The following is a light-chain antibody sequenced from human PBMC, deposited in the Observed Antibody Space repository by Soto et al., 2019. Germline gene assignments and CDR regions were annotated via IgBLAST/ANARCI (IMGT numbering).Light chain of an antibody. CDR2: GNS. V-gene: IGLV1-40*01. CDR3: QSYDSSLSGYV. CDR1: SSNIGAGYD. J-gene: IGLJ1*01. Sequence: QSVLTQPPSVSGAPGQRVTISCTGGSSNIGAGYDVHWYQQLPGTAPKLLIYGNSNRPSGVPDRFSGSKSGTSASLAITGLQADDEADYYCQSYDSSLSGYVFGTGTKLTVL.